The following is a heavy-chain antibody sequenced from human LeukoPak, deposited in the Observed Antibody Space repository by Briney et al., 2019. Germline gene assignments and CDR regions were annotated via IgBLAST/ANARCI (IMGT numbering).Heavy chain of an antibody. CDR2: IHHSGRT. J-gene: IGHJ4*02. CDR1: GGSFSGYY. D-gene: IGHD6-19*01. V-gene: IGHV4-34*01. CDR3: ARCPGPRIAVAGN. Sequence: SETLSLTCAVYGGSFSGYYWSWVRQPPGKGLEWVGEIHHSGRTNYNTSLKSRVTISVDTSKNQFSLKLTSVTSADTAVYYCARCPGPRIAVAGNWGQGTLVTVSS.